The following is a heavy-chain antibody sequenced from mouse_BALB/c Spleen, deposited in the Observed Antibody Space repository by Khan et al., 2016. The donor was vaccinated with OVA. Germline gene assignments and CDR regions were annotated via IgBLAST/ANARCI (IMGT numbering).Heavy chain of an antibody. CDR2: ISYSGNT. CDR3: ARVYGGDFDY. J-gene: IGHJ2*01. D-gene: IGHD1-1*01. CDR1: GYSITTDYA. V-gene: IGHV3-2*02. Sequence: VQLKQLGPGLVKPSQSLSLTCTVTGYSITTDYAWNWIRQFPGNKLEWMGFISYSGNTKYNPSLKSRISITRDTSKNQFFLQLKSVTTEDTARYYCARVYGGDFDYWGKGTTLTVSS.